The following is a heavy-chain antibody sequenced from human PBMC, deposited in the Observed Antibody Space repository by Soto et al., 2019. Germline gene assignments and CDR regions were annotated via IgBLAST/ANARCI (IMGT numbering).Heavy chain of an antibody. J-gene: IGHJ5*02. Sequence: QVQLVQSGAEVKKPGASVKVSCKTSGYTFTTYAMHWVRQAPGQRLEWMGWINTANGNTRYSEKFQGRVTFTRDTSASSAHMELSSLRSEDTAVYYCARRAACSSNSCYFDPWGQGTLVTVSS. CDR2: INTANGNT. V-gene: IGHV1-3*04. D-gene: IGHD2-2*01. CDR1: GYTFTTYA. CDR3: ARRAACSSNSCYFDP.